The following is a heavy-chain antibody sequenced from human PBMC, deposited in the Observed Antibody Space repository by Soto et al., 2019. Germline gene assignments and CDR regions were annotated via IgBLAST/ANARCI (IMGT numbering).Heavy chain of an antibody. CDR2: INHSGST. V-gene: IGHV4-34*01. CDR1: GGSFSGYY. J-gene: IGHJ2*01. CDR3: ARENLNWGSYWYFDL. Sequence: SETLSLTCAVYGGSFSGYYWSWIRQPPGKGLEWIGEINHSGSTNYNPSLKSRVTISVDTSKNQFSLKLSSVTAADTAVYYCARENLNWGSYWYFDLWGRGTLVTVSS. D-gene: IGHD7-27*01.